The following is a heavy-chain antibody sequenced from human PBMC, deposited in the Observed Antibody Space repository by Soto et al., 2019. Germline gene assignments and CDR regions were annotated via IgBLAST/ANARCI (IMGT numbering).Heavy chain of an antibody. J-gene: IGHJ4*02. V-gene: IGHV1-18*01. CDR3: ARGRYGDY. CDR1: GYAFTTYG. CDR2: ISAHNGNT. D-gene: IGHD1-1*01. Sequence: QVHLVQSGAEVKKPGASVKVSCKGSGYAFTTYGITWVRQAPGQGLEWMGWISAHNGNTNYAQKLQGRGTGTRDPSTSTADMELRSLRSDDTAVYYCARGRYGDYWGQGALVTVSS.